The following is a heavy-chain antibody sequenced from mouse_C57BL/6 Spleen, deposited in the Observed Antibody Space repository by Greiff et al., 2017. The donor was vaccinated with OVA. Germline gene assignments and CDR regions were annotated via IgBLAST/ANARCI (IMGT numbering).Heavy chain of an antibody. CDR1: GYTFTSYG. V-gene: IGHV1-81*01. Sequence: VQLQESGAELARPGASVKLSCKASGYTFTSYGISWVKQRTGQGLEWIGMIHPNSGSTNYNEKFKSKATLTVDKSSSTAYMQLSSLTSEDSAVYYCARSGDGYSYFDYWGQGTTLTVSS. J-gene: IGHJ2*01. CDR2: IHPNSGST. D-gene: IGHD2-3*01. CDR3: ARSGDGYSYFDY.